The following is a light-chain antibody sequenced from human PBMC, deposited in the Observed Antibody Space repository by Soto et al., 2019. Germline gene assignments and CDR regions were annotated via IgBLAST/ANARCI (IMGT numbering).Light chain of an antibody. CDR1: QSVTSTY. J-gene: IGKJ4*01. V-gene: IGKV3-20*01. CDR3: QQYGSSPVT. Sequence: ILWTQSPATLSLSPGERATLSCRASQSVTSTYLAWYQQKPGQAPRLLSYGASSRATGIPDRFSGSGSGTEFTLTISRLEPEDFEVYYCQQYGSSPVTFGGGTKVDIK. CDR2: GAS.